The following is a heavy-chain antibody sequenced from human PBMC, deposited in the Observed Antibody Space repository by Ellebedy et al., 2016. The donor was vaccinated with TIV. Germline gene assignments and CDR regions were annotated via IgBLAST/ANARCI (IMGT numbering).Heavy chain of an antibody. CDR1: GFTFNKYY. J-gene: IGHJ4*02. CDR2: ISNSGDDV. V-gene: IGHV3-11*01. Sequence: GGSLRLXCATSGFTFNKYYMTWVRQAPGKGLEWVSYISNSGDDVDYADSVKGRFTISRDNAQSSLYLQMTNLRVEDTAVYYCARAFHWGQGTLVTVSS. CDR3: ARAFH.